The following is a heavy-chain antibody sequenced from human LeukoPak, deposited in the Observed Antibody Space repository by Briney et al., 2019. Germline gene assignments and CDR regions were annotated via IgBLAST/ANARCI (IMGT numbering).Heavy chain of an antibody. CDR1: GFTFSDYY. CDR3: TLVPPNP. D-gene: IGHD2-2*01. V-gene: IGHV3-30*02. Sequence: GGSLRLSCAASGFTFSDYYMSWIRQAPGKGLEWVAFIRYDGSNKYYADSVKGRFTISRDNSKNTLYLQMNSLRAEDTAVYYCTLVPPNPWGQGTLVTVSS. J-gene: IGHJ5*02. CDR2: IRYDGSNK.